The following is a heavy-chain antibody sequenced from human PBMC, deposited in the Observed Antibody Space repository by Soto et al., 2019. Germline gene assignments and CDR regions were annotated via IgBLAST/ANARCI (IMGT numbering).Heavy chain of an antibody. CDR3: AKSDGQYYYYHMDV. CDR1: GFTFSSDA. V-gene: IGHV3-23*01. Sequence: GGSLRLSCAASGFTFSSDAMNWVRQAPGKGLEWVSGISGSGGSTYNADSVKGRFTISRDNSKNTLYLQMNSLRAEDTAIYYCAKSDGQYYYYHMDVWGKGTTVTVSS. CDR2: ISGSGGST. J-gene: IGHJ6*03. D-gene: IGHD5-18*01.